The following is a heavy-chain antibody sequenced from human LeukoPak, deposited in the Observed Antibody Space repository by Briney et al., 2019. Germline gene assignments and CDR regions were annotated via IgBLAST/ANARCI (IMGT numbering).Heavy chain of an antibody. J-gene: IGHJ5*02. V-gene: IGHV4-59*01. D-gene: IGHD4-17*01. CDR3: ARLHDYGDYYWFDP. Sequence: SETLSLTCTVSGGSISSYYWSWIRQPPGKGLEWIGCIYYSGSTNYNPSLKSRVTISVDTSKNQFSLKLSSVTAADTAVYYCARLHDYGDYYWFDPWGQGTLVTVSS. CDR2: IYYSGST. CDR1: GGSISSYY.